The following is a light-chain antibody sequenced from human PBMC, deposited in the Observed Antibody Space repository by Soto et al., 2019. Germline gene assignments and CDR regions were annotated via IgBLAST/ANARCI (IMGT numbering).Light chain of an antibody. Sequence: EIVLTQSPATLSLSPGERATLSCRASQNVGTYLAWYQQKPDQAPRLLIYDASTRASDMAARFSGSGSGTDCNLTISRQEPEEVAVYYCHQRSKWPPTVGQGTKLEI. CDR2: DAS. CDR3: HQRSKWPPT. J-gene: IGKJ2*01. V-gene: IGKV3-11*01. CDR1: QNVGTY.